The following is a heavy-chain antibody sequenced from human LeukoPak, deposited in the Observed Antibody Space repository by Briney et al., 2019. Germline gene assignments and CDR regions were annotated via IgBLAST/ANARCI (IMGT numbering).Heavy chain of an antibody. V-gene: IGHV1-2*02. CDR2: INPNSGGT. Sequence: ASVKVSCKASGYTFTGYYMHWVRQAPGQGLEWMGWINPNSGGTNYAQKFQGRVTMTRDTSISTAYMELSRLRSDDTAVYYCARDTCGGDCYRFDPWGQGTLATVSS. J-gene: IGHJ5*02. CDR3: ARDTCGGDCYRFDP. D-gene: IGHD2-21*01. CDR1: GYTFTGYY.